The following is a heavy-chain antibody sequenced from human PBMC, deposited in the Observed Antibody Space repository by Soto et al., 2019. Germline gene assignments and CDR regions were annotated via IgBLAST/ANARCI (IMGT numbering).Heavy chain of an antibody. CDR3: AKDGRVTIFGVVLYYYYYYMDV. J-gene: IGHJ6*03. Sequence: SRRDQCGVAEFTSSSYGMHRVRKAPGKGLEWVAVISYDGSNKYYADSVKGRFTISRDNSKNTLYLQMNSLRAEDTAVYYCAKDGRVTIFGVVLYYYYYYMDVWGKGTTVTVSS. V-gene: IGHV3-30*18. CDR2: ISYDGSNK. CDR1: EFTSSSYG. D-gene: IGHD3-3*01.